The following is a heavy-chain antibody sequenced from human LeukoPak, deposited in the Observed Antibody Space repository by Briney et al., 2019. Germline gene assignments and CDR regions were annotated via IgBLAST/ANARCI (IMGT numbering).Heavy chain of an antibody. J-gene: IGHJ4*02. V-gene: IGHV3-73*01. CDR2: IRSKANSYAT. Sequence: QPGGSLRLSCAASGFTFSGSAMHWVRQASGKGLEWVGRIRSKANSYATAYAASVKGRFTISRDDSKNTAYLQMNSLKTEDTAVYYCTTALWFGGKYYFDYWGQGTLVTVSS. CDR3: TTALWFGGKYYFDY. D-gene: IGHD3-10*01. CDR1: GFTFSGSA.